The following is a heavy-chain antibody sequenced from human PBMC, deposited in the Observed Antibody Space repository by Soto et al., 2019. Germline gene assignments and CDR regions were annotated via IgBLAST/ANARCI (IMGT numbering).Heavy chain of an antibody. Sequence: SETLSLTCTVSGGSISSGDYYWSWIRQPPGKGLEWIGYIYYSGSTYYNPSLKSRVTISVDTSKNQFSLKLSSVTAADTAVYYCAREKVLTYYYYGMDVWGQGTTVT. J-gene: IGHJ6*02. V-gene: IGHV4-30-4*01. CDR1: GGSISSGDYY. D-gene: IGHD3-10*01. CDR2: IYYSGST. CDR3: AREKVLTYYYYGMDV.